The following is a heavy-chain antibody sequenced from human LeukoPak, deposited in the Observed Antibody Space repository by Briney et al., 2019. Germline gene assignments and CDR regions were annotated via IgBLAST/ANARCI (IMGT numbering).Heavy chain of an antibody. V-gene: IGHV3-43*02. Sequence: GGSLRLSCAASGFTFDDYAMHWVRQAPGKGLEWVSLISGDGGSLYYADSVKGRFTISGDNSKNSLFLQMNGLRTEDTALYYCAKGGGISGYSYQNDYWGQGTLVTVSS. CDR1: GFTFDDYA. CDR2: ISGDGGSL. J-gene: IGHJ4*02. CDR3: AKGGGISGYSYQNDY. D-gene: IGHD3-22*01.